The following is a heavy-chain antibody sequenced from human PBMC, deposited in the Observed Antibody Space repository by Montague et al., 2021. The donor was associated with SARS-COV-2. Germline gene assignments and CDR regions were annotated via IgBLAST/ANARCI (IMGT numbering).Heavy chain of an antibody. CDR1: GGSISNYY. CDR2: LYTSGST. J-gene: IGHJ4*02. V-gene: IGHV4-4*07. Sequence: SETLSLTCTVSGGSISNYYWTWIRQPAGKGLEWIGRLYTSGSTTYNPSLKSRVTMSVDTSKNQFSLNVTSVTAADTAVYYCVATYNGNWYYFDYWGQGTLVTVSS. D-gene: IGHD6-13*01. CDR3: VATYNGNWYYFDY.